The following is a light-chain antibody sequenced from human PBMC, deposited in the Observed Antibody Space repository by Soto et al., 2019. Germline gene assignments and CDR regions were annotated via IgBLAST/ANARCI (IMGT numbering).Light chain of an antibody. J-gene: IGLJ3*02. CDR3: AAWDDSLSGWV. V-gene: IGLV1-47*01. CDR2: RNN. CDR1: SSNIGSNY. Sequence: QSVLTQPPSASGTPGQRVTISFSGSSSNIGSNYVYWYQQLPGTAPKLLIYRNNQRPSGVPDRFSGYKSGTSASLAISGLRSEDEADYYCAAWDDSLSGWVFGGGTKLAVL.